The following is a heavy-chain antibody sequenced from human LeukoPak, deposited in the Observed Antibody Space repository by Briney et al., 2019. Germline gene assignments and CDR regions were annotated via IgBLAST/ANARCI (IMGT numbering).Heavy chain of an antibody. CDR1: GGTFSSYA. CDR3: ARDDSSSWIDY. V-gene: IGHV1-18*01. Sequence: ASVKVSCKASGGTFSSYAMHWVRQAPGQGLEWMGWISAYNGNTNYAQKLQGRVTMTTDTSTSTAYMELRSLRSDDTAVYYCARDDSSSWIDYWGQGTLVTVSS. CDR2: ISAYNGNT. D-gene: IGHD6-13*01. J-gene: IGHJ4*02.